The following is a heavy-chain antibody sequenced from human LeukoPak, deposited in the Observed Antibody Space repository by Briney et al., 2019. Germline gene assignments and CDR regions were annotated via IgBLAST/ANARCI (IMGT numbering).Heavy chain of an antibody. D-gene: IGHD4-17*01. CDR1: GFTFSSNY. Sequence: GGSLRLSCAASGFTFSSNYMSWVRQAPGKGLEWVSVIYSGGSTYYADSVKGRFTISRDNSKNTLYLQMNSLRAEDTAVYYCARGSDYGDPHTWGQGTLVTVSS. V-gene: IGHV3-53*01. J-gene: IGHJ5*02. CDR2: IYSGGST. CDR3: ARGSDYGDPHT.